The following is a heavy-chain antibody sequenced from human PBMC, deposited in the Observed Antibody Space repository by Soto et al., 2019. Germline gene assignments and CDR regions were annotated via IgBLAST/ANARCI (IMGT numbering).Heavy chain of an antibody. Sequence: QVQLVQSGAEVKKPGASVKVSCKASGYTFISYGLSWVRQAPGQGLEWMGWISVYNGNTEYAQNLQGRVTMTTDTSTSTAYMELRSLRSDAAAVYYCARVSSCWYLGFEYWGQGTLVTVSS. D-gene: IGHD6-19*01. CDR3: ARVSSCWYLGFEY. J-gene: IGHJ4*02. V-gene: IGHV1-18*01. CDR1: GYTFISYG. CDR2: ISVYNGNT.